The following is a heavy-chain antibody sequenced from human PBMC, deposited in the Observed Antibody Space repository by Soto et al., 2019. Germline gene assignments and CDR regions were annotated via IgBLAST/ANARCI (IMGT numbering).Heavy chain of an antibody. Sequence: PSETLSLTCTFSGGSISTYYWSWVRQPPGKGLEWIGYVYYSGSTNYNPSLKSRVTISVDTSKNQFSLKLTSVTAADTAMYYCARGGRSAYYYYMGVWGKGTTVTVSS. V-gene: IGHV4-59*01. CDR2: VYYSGST. J-gene: IGHJ6*03. CDR1: GGSISTYY. CDR3: ARGGRSAYYYYMGV.